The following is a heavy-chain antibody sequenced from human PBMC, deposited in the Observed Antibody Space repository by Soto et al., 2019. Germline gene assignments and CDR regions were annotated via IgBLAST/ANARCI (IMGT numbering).Heavy chain of an antibody. Sequence: PGGSLRLSCAASGFTFSSYAVSWVRQAPGKGLEWVSAISGSGGSTYYADSVKGRLTISRDNSKNTLYLQMNSLRAEDTAVYYCATRAYYYDSSGYFDYWGQGTLVTVSS. CDR3: ATRAYYYDSSGYFDY. D-gene: IGHD3-22*01. CDR1: GFTFSSYA. V-gene: IGHV3-23*01. J-gene: IGHJ4*02. CDR2: ISGSGGST.